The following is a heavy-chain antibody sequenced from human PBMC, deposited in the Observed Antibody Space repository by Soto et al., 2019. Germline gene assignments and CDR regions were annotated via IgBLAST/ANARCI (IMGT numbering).Heavy chain of an antibody. CDR1: GGSISSSSYY. Sequence: QLQLQESGPGLVKPSETLSLTCTVSGGSISSSSYYWGWIRQPPGKGLEWIGSIYYSGSTYYNPSLKSRVTISVDTSKNQFSLKLSSVTAADTAVYYCARLADLGFDYGDDALDGDYWGQGTLVTVSS. D-gene: IGHD4-17*01. CDR2: IYYSGST. CDR3: ARLADLGFDYGDDALDGDY. V-gene: IGHV4-39*01. J-gene: IGHJ4*02.